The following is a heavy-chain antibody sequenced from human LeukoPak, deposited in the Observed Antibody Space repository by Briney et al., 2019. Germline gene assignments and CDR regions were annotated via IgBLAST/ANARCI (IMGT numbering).Heavy chain of an antibody. V-gene: IGHV3-23*01. CDR2: ISGSGGST. CDR3: AKDGGSVVPADTFDY. Sequence: GGSLRLSCAASGFTFSSYAMSWVRQAPGRGLEWVSAISGSGGSTYYADSVKGRFTISRDNSKNTLYLQMNSLRAVDTAVYYCAKDGGSVVPADTFDYWGQGTLVTVSS. CDR1: GFTFSSYA. J-gene: IGHJ4*02. D-gene: IGHD2-2*01.